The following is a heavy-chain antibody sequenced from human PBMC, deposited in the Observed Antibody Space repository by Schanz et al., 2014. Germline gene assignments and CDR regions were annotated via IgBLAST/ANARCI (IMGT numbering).Heavy chain of an antibody. CDR3: AREEGWGIAAAGPKHYYYGMDV. CDR1: GFTFSSYG. Sequence: VQLVESGGGVVQFGRSLRLSCVASGFTFSSYGMHWVRQAPGKGLEWVSSISSSSSYIYYADSVKGRFTISRDNAKNSLYLQMNSRRAEDTAVYYCAREEGWGIAAAGPKHYYYGMDVWGQGTTVTVSS. J-gene: IGHJ6*02. CDR2: ISSSSSYI. D-gene: IGHD6-13*01. V-gene: IGHV3-21*01.